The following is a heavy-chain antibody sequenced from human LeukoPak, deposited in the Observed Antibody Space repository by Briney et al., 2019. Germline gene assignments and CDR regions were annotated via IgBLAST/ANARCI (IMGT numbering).Heavy chain of an antibody. D-gene: IGHD1-14*01. V-gene: IGHV3-23*01. CDR3: ARDRRKGTTSRDFDY. CDR2: ISGSGGST. CDR1: GFTFSSYA. Sequence: PGGSLRLSCAASGFTFSSYAMSWVRQAPGKGLEWVSAISGSGGSTYYADSVKGRFTISRDNAKNSLYLQMNSLRAEDTAVYYCARDRRKGTTSRDFDYWGQGTLVTVSS. J-gene: IGHJ4*02.